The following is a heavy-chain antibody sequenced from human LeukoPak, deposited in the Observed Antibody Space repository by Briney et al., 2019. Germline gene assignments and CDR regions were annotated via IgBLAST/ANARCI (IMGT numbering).Heavy chain of an antibody. D-gene: IGHD6-13*01. CDR3: ARYKREGSSSSYYFDY. CDR1: GYTFTSYY. J-gene: IGHJ4*02. CDR2: INPSGGST. Sequence: ASVKVSCKASGYTFTSYYMHWVRQAPRQGLEWMGIINPSGGSTSYAQKFQGRVTMTRDMSTSTVYMELSSLSSEDTAVYYCARYKREGSSSSYYFDYWGQGTLVSVSS. V-gene: IGHV1-46*01.